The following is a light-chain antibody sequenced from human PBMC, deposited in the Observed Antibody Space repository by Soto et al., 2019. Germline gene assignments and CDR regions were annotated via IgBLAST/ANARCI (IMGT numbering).Light chain of an antibody. Sequence: QSALTQPASVSGSPGQSITISCTGTSSDVGGYNSVFWYQQHPGKAPKLMIYDVSSRPSGVSNRFSGSKSGNTASLTISGLQAEDEADYYCSSYTSSNTVVFGTGTKVTVL. CDR3: SSYTSSNTVV. V-gene: IGLV2-14*03. CDR2: DVS. CDR1: SSDVGGYNS. J-gene: IGLJ1*01.